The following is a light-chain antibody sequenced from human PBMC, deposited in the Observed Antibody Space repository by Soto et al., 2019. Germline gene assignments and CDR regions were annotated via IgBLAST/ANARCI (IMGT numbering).Light chain of an antibody. CDR3: CSYAGDKTYV. CDR1: GSDVRTYNL. J-gene: IGLJ1*01. CDR2: EAS. V-gene: IGLV2-23*01. Sequence: QAVRTQTASVSGSPGQSITISCTVTGSDVRTYNLVSWYQQHPGKVPKLIIYEASKRPSGVSNRFSGSQPGNTASLTVSGLQAEDEADYYCCSYAGDKTYVFGSGTKVTVL.